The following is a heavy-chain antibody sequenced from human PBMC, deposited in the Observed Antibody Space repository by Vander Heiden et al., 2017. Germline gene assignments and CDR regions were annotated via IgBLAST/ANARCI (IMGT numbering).Heavy chain of an antibody. CDR3: ARVQAAAGFLGYYYYYGMDV. Sequence: EVQLVESGGGLVQPGGSLRLSCPASGFTFSSYWMSGVRQAQERGLEWVANIKQDGREQYYVGPVTGRFAISRDNAKNSLYLQMNSLRAEDTAVSYCARVQAAAGFLGYYYYYGMDVWGQGTTVTVSS. CDR2: IKQDGREQ. D-gene: IGHD6-13*01. J-gene: IGHJ6*02. V-gene: IGHV3-7*01. CDR1: GFTFSSYW.